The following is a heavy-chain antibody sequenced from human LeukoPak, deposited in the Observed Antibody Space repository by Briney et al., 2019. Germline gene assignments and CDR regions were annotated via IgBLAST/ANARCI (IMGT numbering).Heavy chain of an antibody. D-gene: IGHD4-11*01. V-gene: IGHV4-38-2*01. CDR1: GYSISSGYY. Sequence: SETLSLTCAVSGYSISSGYYWGWIRQPPGEGLEWIGSIYHSGSTYYNPSLKSRVTISVDTSKNQFSLKLSSVTAADTAVYYCAGTTNHYYYYYMDVWGKGTTVTVSS. CDR2: IYHSGST. J-gene: IGHJ6*03. CDR3: AGTTNHYYYYYMDV.